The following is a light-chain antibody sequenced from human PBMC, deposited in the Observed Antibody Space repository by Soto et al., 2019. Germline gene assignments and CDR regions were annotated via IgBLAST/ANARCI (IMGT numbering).Light chain of an antibody. V-gene: IGKV3-15*01. CDR2: GAS. J-gene: IGKJ2*01. CDR3: QQYNNWPPYT. CDR1: QSVSSN. Sequence: IVMTQSPATLSVSPGERATLSCRASQSVSSNLAWYQQKPGQAPRLLIYGASTRATGIPARFSGSGSGTEFTLTISSLQSEDFAVYYCQQYNNWPPYTFGQGTKVDIK.